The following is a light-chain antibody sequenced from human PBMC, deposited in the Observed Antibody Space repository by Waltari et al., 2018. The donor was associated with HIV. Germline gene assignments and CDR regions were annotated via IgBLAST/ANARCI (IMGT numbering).Light chain of an antibody. J-gene: IGLJ1*01. CDR1: SSTPAPNN. V-gene: IGLV1-47*01. Sequence: QSFLTPPPQPPGTPRRTVPPPPSAGSSTPAPNNVNCYQQRPRTAPKQLIYRNNQRPSRVPGRVSAARSGTSTSVANRGLRSDDDADYYCAAWDDSLSGFYVFGTGTKVTVL. CDR2: RNN. CDR3: AAWDDSLSGFYV.